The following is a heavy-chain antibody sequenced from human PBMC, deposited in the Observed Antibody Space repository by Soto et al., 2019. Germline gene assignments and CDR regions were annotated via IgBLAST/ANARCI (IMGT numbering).Heavy chain of an antibody. CDR1: GYTFTGYY. CDR2: INPNSGGT. V-gene: IGHV1-2*04. J-gene: IGHJ4*02. CDR3: ARDKRRINTYYDILTGYYRPGDFDY. Sequence: ASVKLSCKASGYTFTGYYMHWVRQAPGQGLEWMGWINPNSGGTNYAQKFQGWVTMTRDTSISTAYMELSRLRSDDTAVYYCARDKRRINTYYDILTGYYRPGDFDYWGQGTLVTVSS. D-gene: IGHD3-9*01.